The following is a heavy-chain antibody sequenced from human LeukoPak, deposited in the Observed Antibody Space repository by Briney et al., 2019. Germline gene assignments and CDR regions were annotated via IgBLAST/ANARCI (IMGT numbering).Heavy chain of an antibody. CDR2: INHSGST. V-gene: IGHV4-34*01. CDR3: ARERRYSSSWSSFDP. D-gene: IGHD6-13*01. CDR1: GGSFSGYY. J-gene: IGHJ5*02. Sequence: SETLSLTCAVYGGSFSGYYWSWIRQPPGKGLEWIGEINHSGSTNYNPSLKSRVTIPVDTSKNQFSLKLSSVTAADTAVYYCARERRYSSSWSSFDPWGQGTLVTVSS.